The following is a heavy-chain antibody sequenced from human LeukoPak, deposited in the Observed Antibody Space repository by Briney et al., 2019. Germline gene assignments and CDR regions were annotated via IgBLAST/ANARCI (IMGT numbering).Heavy chain of an antibody. CDR2: INHSGST. V-gene: IGHV4-34*01. D-gene: IGHD3-16*02. CDR1: GGSFSGYY. CDR3: ARRYDYVWGSYRPCFDY. J-gene: IGHJ4*02. Sequence: SETLSLTCAVYGGSFSGYYWSWIRQPPGKGLEWIGEINHSGSTNYNPSLKSRVTISVDTSKNQFSLKLSSVTAADTAVYYCARRYDYVWGSYRPCFDYWGQGTLVTVSS.